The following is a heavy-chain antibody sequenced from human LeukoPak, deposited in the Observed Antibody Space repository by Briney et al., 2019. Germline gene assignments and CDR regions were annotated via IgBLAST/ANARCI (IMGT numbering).Heavy chain of an antibody. CDR1: GYTFTSYD. J-gene: IGHJ6*03. V-gene: IGHV1-2*02. Sequence: ASVKVSCKASGYTFTSYDINWVRQATGQGLEWMGWINPNSGGTNYAQKFQGRVTMTRDTSISTAYMELSRLRSDDTAVYYCARDGAAAGTGLYMDVWGKGTTVTVSS. CDR3: ARDGAAAGTGLYMDV. D-gene: IGHD6-13*01. CDR2: INPNSGGT.